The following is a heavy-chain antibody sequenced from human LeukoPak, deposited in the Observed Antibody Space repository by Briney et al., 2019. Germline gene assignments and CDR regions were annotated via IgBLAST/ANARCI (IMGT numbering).Heavy chain of an antibody. J-gene: IGHJ4*02. V-gene: IGHV3-23*01. D-gene: IGHD6-13*01. CDR1: GFTFSSYA. CDR3: APAPYSSSWHFDY. CDR2: ISGSGGST. Sequence: GGSLRLSCAASGFTFSSYAMRWVRQAPGKGLEWVSAISGSGGSTYYADSMNGRFTTSRDNSKNPLYLQMSSRRAKDTAVYCCAPAPYSSSWHFDYWGQGTLVTVSS.